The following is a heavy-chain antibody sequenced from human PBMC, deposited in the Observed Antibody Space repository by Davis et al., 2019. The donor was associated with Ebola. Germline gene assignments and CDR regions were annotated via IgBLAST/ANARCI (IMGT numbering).Heavy chain of an antibody. V-gene: IGHV1-69*04. Sequence: AASVKVSCKASGYTFTSYDISWVRQAPGQGLEWMGRIIPILGIANYAQKFQGRVTITADKSTSTAYMELSSLRAEDTAVYYCARVVYSSSWYNYWGQGTLVTVSS. CDR3: ARVVYSSSWYNY. CDR2: IIPILGIA. D-gene: IGHD6-13*01. J-gene: IGHJ4*02. CDR1: GYTFTSYD.